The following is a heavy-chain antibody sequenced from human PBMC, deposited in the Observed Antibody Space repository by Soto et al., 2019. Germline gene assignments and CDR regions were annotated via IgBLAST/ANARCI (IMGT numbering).Heavy chain of an antibody. J-gene: IGHJ4*02. D-gene: IGHD3-16*01. CDR3: ATRSPAFDY. CDR2: ISTDKGKT. V-gene: IGHV1-18*01. Sequence: QVQLVQSGPEVKKPGASVKVSCKTSGYTFTIYGTSWVRRAPGQGLEWMGWISTDKGKTNYAQKYQGRVTMTTDTSTSTAYMELRSLRSDDTAVYYCATRSPAFDYWGQGTLVTVSS. CDR1: GYTFTIYG.